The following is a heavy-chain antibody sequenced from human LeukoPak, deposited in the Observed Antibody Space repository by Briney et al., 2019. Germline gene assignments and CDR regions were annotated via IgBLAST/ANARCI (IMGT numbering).Heavy chain of an antibody. CDR1: GYSISSGYF. J-gene: IGHJ4*02. Sequence: SETLSLTCTVSGYSISSGYFWGWIRQPPGKGLEWIGTIYNSGSTYYNASLESRVTISVDTSKNQFSLKLSSVTAADTAVYYCARSRDGSSDWGQGTLVTVSS. CDR2: IYNSGST. CDR3: ARSRDGSSD. V-gene: IGHV4-38-2*02. D-gene: IGHD5-24*01.